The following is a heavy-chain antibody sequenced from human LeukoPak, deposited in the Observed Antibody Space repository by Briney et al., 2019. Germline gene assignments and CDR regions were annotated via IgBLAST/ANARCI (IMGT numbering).Heavy chain of an antibody. CDR3: ARDFSWSFDF. CDR2: ITSSSSYI. CDR1: GFTFSTYN. D-gene: IGHD6-13*01. V-gene: IGHV3-21*06. J-gene: IGHJ4*02. Sequence: SGGSLRLSCAASGFTFSTYNMNWVRQAPGKGLEWVSSITSSSSYIYYADSVKGRFTISRDNAQNSLYLQANSLRAEDTAVYYCARDFSWSFDFWGQGTPVTVSS.